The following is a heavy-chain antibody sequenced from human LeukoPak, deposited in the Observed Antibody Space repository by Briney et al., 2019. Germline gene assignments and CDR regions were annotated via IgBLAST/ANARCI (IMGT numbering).Heavy chain of an antibody. J-gene: IGHJ4*02. CDR2: INPKSGDT. D-gene: IGHD2-15*01. CDR1: GYTITAYY. Sequence: SVKVSCKASGYTITAYYMHWVRQAPGQGLDWMGWINPKSGDTKYAQKLQGRVTMTRDTSISTAFLELYILSSDDTAVYYCARGFSGGYSDSWGQGTLVLVSS. CDR3: ARGFSGGYSDS. V-gene: IGHV1-2*02.